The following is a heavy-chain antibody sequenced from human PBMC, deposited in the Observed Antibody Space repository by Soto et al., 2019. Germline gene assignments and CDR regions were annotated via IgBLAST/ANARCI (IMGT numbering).Heavy chain of an antibody. Sequence: SETLSLTCAVSGGSVSSGSYYLSWIRQPPRKGLEWIGYIYYSGSPNYNPSLKSRVTISVEPSKNQFSLKLSSVTPADTAVYYCARDLATVGIGYYHDGKDGWGQRATDTVSS. CDR1: GGSVSSGSYY. CDR3: ARDLATVGIGYYHDGKDG. V-gene: IGHV4-61*01. CDR2: IYYSGSP. J-gene: IGHJ6*01. D-gene: IGHD4-17*01.